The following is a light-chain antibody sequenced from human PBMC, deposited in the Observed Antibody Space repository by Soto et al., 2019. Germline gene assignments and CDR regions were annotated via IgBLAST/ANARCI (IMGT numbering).Light chain of an antibody. J-gene: IGKJ4*01. CDR3: QQGNSYPLT. CDR1: QDISSY. V-gene: IGKV1-9*01. CDR2: AAS. Sequence: DIPLTQSPSFLSASVGDRVTITCRASQDISSYLAWYQQKPGKAPKLLIYAASTLQGGVPSTFSGSGSGTEFTLTISSLQPEDFATYYCQQGNSYPLTFGGGTKVEIK.